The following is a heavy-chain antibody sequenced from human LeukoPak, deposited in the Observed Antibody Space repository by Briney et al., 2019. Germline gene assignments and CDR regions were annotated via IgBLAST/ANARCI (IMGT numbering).Heavy chain of an antibody. D-gene: IGHD4-23*01. CDR2: ISSSSSYI. CDR1: GFTFSSYS. Sequence: GGSLRLSCASSGFTFSSYSMNWVRQAPGKGLGWVSSISSSSSYIYYADSVKGRFTISRDNAKNSLYLQMNSLRAEDTAVYYCARPELRGFAPNYWGQGTLSPSPQ. V-gene: IGHV3-21*01. J-gene: IGHJ4*02. CDR3: ARPELRGFAPNY.